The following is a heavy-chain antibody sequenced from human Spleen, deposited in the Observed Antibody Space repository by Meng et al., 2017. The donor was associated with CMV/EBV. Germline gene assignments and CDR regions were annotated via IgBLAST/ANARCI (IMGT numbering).Heavy chain of an antibody. CDR3: AKGGGERVTFDAMDV. D-gene: IGHD2-21*02. J-gene: IGHJ6*02. Sequence: SLKISCTASGFTFDDFAMHWVRQTPGEGLEWVSGFSGNTGFIAYADSVEGRFTISRDNAKKTLSLQMDSLRPEDTALYYCAKGGGERVTFDAMDVWGQGTTVTVSS. V-gene: IGHV3-9*01. CDR2: FSGNTGFI. CDR1: GFTFDDFA.